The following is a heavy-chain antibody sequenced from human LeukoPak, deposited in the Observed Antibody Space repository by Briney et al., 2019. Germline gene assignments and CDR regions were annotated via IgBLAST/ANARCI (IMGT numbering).Heavy chain of an antibody. V-gene: IGHV3-23*01. D-gene: IGHD3-22*01. J-gene: IGHJ4*02. CDR3: ATDLGLYYDSSGYYYY. Sequence: GGSLRLSCAASGFTFSSYAMSWVRQAPGKGLEWFSAISSSGTMTYHEDSVKGRFTLSRDNPKTTLYLQMNSHRAEDTDVYYCATDLGLYYDSSGYYYYWGQGTLVT. CDR1: GFTFSSYA. CDR2: ISSSGTMT.